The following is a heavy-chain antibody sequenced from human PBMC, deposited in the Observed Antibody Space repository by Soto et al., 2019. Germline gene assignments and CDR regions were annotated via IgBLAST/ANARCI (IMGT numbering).Heavy chain of an antibody. CDR2: LSSNSANI. Sequence: GGSLRLSCAASGFTFSSFTMNWVRQAPGKGLEWVSALSSNSANIYYTDALRGRFTISRDNAKNSLHLQMNSLRVEDTAVYYCTRDASRDSSARGWFDPWGPGTLVTVSS. J-gene: IGHJ5*02. D-gene: IGHD6-13*01. CDR3: TRDASRDSSARGWFDP. V-gene: IGHV3-21*01. CDR1: GFTFSSFT.